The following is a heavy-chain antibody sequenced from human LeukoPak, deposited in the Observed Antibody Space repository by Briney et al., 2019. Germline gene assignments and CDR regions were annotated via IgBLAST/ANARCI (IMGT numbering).Heavy chain of an antibody. Sequence: PSETLSLTCAVYGGSFSGYYWSWIRQPPGKGLEWIGYIYYSGSTNYNPSLKSRVTISVNTSKNQFSLKLSSVTAADTAVYYCARVVVVAATRVSQLMKWFDPWGQGTLVTVSS. J-gene: IGHJ5*02. CDR1: GGSFSGYY. CDR2: IYYSGST. D-gene: IGHD2-15*01. CDR3: ARVVVVAATRVSQLMKWFDP. V-gene: IGHV4-59*01.